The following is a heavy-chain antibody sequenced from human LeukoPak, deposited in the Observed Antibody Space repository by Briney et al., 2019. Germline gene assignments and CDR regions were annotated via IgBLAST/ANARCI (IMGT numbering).Heavy chain of an antibody. CDR3: AKDPSSGYVY. D-gene: IGHD5-12*01. CDR1: GFTFSSYG. V-gene: IGHV3-30*18. Sequence: GGSLRLSCAASGFTFSSYGMHWVRQAPGKGLEWVAVISYDGSNKYYVDSVKGRFTISRDNSKNTLYLQMNSLRAEDTAVYYCAKDPSSGYVYWGQGTLVTVSS. CDR2: ISYDGSNK. J-gene: IGHJ4*02.